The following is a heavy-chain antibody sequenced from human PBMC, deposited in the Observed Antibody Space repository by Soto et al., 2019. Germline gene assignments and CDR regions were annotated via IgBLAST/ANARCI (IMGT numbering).Heavy chain of an antibody. J-gene: IGHJ6*02. CDR2: IYYSGST. D-gene: IGHD5-12*01. CDR3: ARGLIRGYDHPEYYYYYYGMDV. Sequence: PSETLSLTCTVSGGSISSGDYYWSWIRQPPGKGLEWIGYIYYSGSTYYNPSLKSRVTISVDTSKNQFSLKLSSVTAADTAVYYCARGLIRGYDHPEYYYYYYGMDVWGQGTTVTVSS. CDR1: GGSISSGDYY. V-gene: IGHV4-30-4*01.